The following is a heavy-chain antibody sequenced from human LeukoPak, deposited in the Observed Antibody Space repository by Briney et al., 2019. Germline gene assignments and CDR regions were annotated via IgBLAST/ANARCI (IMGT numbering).Heavy chain of an antibody. Sequence: GGSLRLSCAASGFTVSSNYMSWVRQAPGKGLEWVSVIYSGGSTYYADSVKGRFTISRDNSKNTLYLQMNSLRAEDTAVYYCARDRALKWELHLDAFDIWGQGTMVTVSS. V-gene: IGHV3-66*01. CDR1: GFTVSSNY. CDR3: ARDRALKWELHLDAFDI. CDR2: IYSGGST. J-gene: IGHJ3*02. D-gene: IGHD1-26*01.